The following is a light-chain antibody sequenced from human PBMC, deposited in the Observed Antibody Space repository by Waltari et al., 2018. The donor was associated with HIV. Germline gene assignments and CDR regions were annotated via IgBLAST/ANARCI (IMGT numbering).Light chain of an antibody. V-gene: IGLV1-40*01. Sequence: QSVLTQPPSVSGAPGQRVTISCTGSSSNIGAGFDVHWYQQLPGTAPKLLIYGTSNRPSGVPDPFSGSKSGTSASLAITGLQAEDEADYYCQSYDASLSGVIFGGGTELTVL. CDR1: SSNIGAGFD. CDR2: GTS. CDR3: QSYDASLSGVI. J-gene: IGLJ2*01.